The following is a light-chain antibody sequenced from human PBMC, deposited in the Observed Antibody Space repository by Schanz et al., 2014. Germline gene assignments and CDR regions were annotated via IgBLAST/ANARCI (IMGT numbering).Light chain of an antibody. CDR3: SSYTTNSAPGVV. V-gene: IGLV2-14*03. CDR1: SSDVGGYNF. Sequence: QSALTQPASVSGSPGQSITISCTGTSSDVGGYNFVSWYQHPPGKAPKLMIYDVYNRPSGVSNRFSGSKSGNTASLTISGLQAEDEADYYCSSYTTNSAPGVVFGGGTKLTVL. CDR2: DVY. J-gene: IGLJ2*01.